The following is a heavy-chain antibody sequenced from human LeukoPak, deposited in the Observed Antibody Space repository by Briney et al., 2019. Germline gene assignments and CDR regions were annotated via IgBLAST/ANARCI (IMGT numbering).Heavy chain of an antibody. D-gene: IGHD4-17*01. CDR2: IYYSGST. CDR3: ARRYGDYNLDY. V-gene: IGHV4-39*01. Sequence: PSETLSLTWTVSGXSISSGVDYWGWIRQPPGKGLEWIGSIYYSGSTYYNPSLKSRVTISVDTSKNQFSLKLSSVTAADTAVYYCARRYGDYNLDYWGQGTLVTVSS. CDR1: GXSISSGVDY. J-gene: IGHJ4*02.